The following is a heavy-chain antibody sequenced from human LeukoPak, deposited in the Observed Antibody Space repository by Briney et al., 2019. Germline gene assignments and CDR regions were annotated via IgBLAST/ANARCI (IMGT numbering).Heavy chain of an antibody. CDR1: GFTFSSYG. J-gene: IGHJ4*02. Sequence: GGSLRLSCAASGFTFSSYGMHWVRQAPGKGLEWVAVISYDGSNKYYADSVKGRFTISRDNSKNTLYLQMNSLRAEDTAVYYCARDGRWGAAVFDYWGQGTLVTVSS. D-gene: IGHD6-13*01. CDR3: ARDGRWGAAVFDY. V-gene: IGHV3-30*03. CDR2: ISYDGSNK.